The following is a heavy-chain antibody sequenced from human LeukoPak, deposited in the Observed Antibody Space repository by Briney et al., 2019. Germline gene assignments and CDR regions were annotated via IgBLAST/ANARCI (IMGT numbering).Heavy chain of an antibody. V-gene: IGHV4-4*07. J-gene: IGHJ3*02. CDR1: GGSISSYY. Sequence: PSETLSLTCTVSGGSISSYYWSWIRQPAGKGLEWIGRIHTSGSTSYNPSLRSRVTMSVDTSKNRFSLKMSSVTAADTAVYYCARGPNRITLMIGDAFDIWGQGTMVTISS. CDR2: IHTSGST. D-gene: IGHD3-22*01. CDR3: ARGPNRITLMIGDAFDI.